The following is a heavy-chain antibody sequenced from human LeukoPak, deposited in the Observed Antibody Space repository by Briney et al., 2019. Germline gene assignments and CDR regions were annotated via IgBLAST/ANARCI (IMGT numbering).Heavy chain of an antibody. Sequence: GGSLRLSCVASGFTYSHYGMHWVRQAPGKGLEWVAVIWSDGTEKYYGDAVKGPFTISRDDSRKTVYLQMNRLRGEDTAVYYCARDAQRGFDYSNSLEYWGQGTLVTVSS. CDR1: GFTYSHYG. D-gene: IGHD4-11*01. CDR2: IWSDGTEK. V-gene: IGHV3-33*08. CDR3: ARDAQRGFDYSNSLEY. J-gene: IGHJ4*02.